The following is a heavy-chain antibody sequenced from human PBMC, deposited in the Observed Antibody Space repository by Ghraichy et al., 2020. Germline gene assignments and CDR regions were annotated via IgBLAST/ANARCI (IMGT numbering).Heavy chain of an antibody. D-gene: IGHD2-15*01. CDR3: ETLPPICSGGSCYLDYYYGMDV. Sequence: ASVKVSCKVSGYTLTELSMHWVRQAPGKGLEWMGGFDPEDGETIYAQKFQGRVTMTEDTSTDTAYMELSSLRSEDTAVYYCETLPPICSGGSCYLDYYYGMDVWGQGTTVTVSS. J-gene: IGHJ6*02. CDR1: GYTLTELS. V-gene: IGHV1-24*01. CDR2: FDPEDGET.